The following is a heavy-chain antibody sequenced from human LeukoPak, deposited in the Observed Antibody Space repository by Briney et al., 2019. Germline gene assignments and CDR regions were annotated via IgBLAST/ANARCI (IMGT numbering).Heavy chain of an antibody. CDR3: ARGSYTMIRGVIIY. Sequence: ASVKVSCKASGYTFTGYYMHWVRQAPGQGLEWMGWINPNSGGTNYAQKFQGRVTMTRDTSISTAYMELSSLRSEDTAVYYCARGSYTMIRGVIIYWGQGTLVTVSS. D-gene: IGHD3-10*01. J-gene: IGHJ4*02. V-gene: IGHV1-2*02. CDR1: GYTFTGYY. CDR2: INPNSGGT.